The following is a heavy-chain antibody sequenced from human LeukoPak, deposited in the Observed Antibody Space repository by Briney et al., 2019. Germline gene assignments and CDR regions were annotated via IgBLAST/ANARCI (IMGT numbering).Heavy chain of an antibody. CDR3: ASMGIAAAGTRFDY. V-gene: IGHV4-34*01. Sequence: SETLSLTCAVYGGSFSGYYWSWIRQPPGKGLEWIGEINHSGSTNYNPSLKSRVTISVDTSKNQFSLKLSSVTAADTAVYYCASMGIAAAGTRFDYWGQGTLVTVS. CDR1: GGSFSGYY. D-gene: IGHD6-13*01. J-gene: IGHJ4*02. CDR2: INHSGST.